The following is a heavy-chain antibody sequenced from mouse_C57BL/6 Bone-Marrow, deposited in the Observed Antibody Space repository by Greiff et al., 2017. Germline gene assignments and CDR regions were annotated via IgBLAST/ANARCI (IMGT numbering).Heavy chain of an antibody. Sequence: VQLQQPGTELVKPGASVKLSCKASGYTFTSYWMHWVKQRPGQGLEWIGNINPSNGGTNYNEKFKSKATLTLDKSSSTAYMQLSSLTSEDSAVYYCARGFITTVVPSWFAYWGQGTLVTVSA. J-gene: IGHJ3*01. D-gene: IGHD1-1*01. V-gene: IGHV1-53*01. CDR1: GYTFTSYW. CDR3: ARGFITTVVPSWFAY. CDR2: INPSNGGT.